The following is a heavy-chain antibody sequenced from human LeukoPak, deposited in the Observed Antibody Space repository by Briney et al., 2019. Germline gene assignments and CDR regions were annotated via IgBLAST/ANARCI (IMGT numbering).Heavy chain of an antibody. CDR3: ARGPITTRSHFDY. CDR2: IIPIFGTA. J-gene: IGHJ4*02. Sequence: SVKVSCKASGGTFSSYAISWVRQAPGQGLEWMGGIIPIFGTANYAQKFQGRVTITADESTSAAYMELSSLRSEDTAVYYCARGPITTRSHFDYWGQGTLVTVSS. CDR1: GGTFSSYA. D-gene: IGHD3-22*01. V-gene: IGHV1-69*13.